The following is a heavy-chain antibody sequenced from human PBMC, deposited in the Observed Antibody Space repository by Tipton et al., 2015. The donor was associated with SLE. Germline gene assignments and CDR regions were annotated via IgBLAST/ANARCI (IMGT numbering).Heavy chain of an antibody. CDR3: ARGDFWSGLDY. CDR2: IYYSGTT. J-gene: IGHJ4*02. V-gene: IGHV4-59*11. CDR1: GGSITSRY. Sequence: TLSLTCTVSGGSITSRYWNWVRQPPGKGLEWIGYIYYSGTTSYYSSLESRVTISVDSAKNQFSLKVSSVTAADTAVYFCARGDFWSGLDYWGQGALVTVSS. D-gene: IGHD3-3*01.